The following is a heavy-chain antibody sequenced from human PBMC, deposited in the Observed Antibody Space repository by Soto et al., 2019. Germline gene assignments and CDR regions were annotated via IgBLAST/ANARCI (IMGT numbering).Heavy chain of an antibody. V-gene: IGHV3-23*01. CDR3: AKNQERELPRVIDF. J-gene: IGHJ4*02. CDR1: GLXFSNYA. Sequence: GXLRLSCAPSGLXFSNYAVIWVRHAPGGGLELVSSMSGSSSTTYYADSVRGRFTISRDRSKNTLYLQMSSMRAQDPALYYCAKNQERELPRVIDFWGQGTLGTVS. CDR2: MSGSSSTT. D-gene: IGHD1-7*01.